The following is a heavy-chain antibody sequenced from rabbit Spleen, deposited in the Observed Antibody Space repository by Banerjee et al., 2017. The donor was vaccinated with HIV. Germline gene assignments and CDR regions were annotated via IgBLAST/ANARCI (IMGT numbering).Heavy chain of an antibody. V-gene: IGHV1S36*01. J-gene: IGHJ6*01. CDR1: GFTISTYG. CDR2: IDPIFSAA. Sequence: QERLKESGGGLVTPGGTLTLTCTASGFTISTYGVSWVRQAPGKGLEWIGYIDPIFSAAYYANWVNGRFSISRENTQNTVSLQLDSLTAADTATYFCVRDAGASLYGYVDLNFWGPGTLVTVS. CDR3: VRDAGASLYGYVDLNF. D-gene: IGHD6-1*01.